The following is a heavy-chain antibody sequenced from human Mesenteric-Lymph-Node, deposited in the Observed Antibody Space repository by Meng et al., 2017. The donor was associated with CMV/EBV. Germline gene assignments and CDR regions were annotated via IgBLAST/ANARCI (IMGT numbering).Heavy chain of an antibody. CDR1: GGTFSTYT. CDR3: ARASLGIVVVPAAINGYYYYGMDV. D-gene: IGHD2-2*02. J-gene: IGHJ6*02. V-gene: IGHV1-69*02. CDR2: VIPMLSIA. Sequence: SVKVSCKASGGTFSTYTISWVRQAPGQGLEWMGRVIPMLSIANYAQKFQGRVTITADKSTSTAYMELSSLRSEDTAVYYCARASLGIVVVPAAINGYYYYGMDVWGQGTTVTVSS.